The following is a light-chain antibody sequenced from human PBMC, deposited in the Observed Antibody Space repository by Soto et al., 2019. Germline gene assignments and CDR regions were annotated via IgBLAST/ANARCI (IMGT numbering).Light chain of an antibody. Sequence: DIQMTQSPFTLSASVXDRXXXXCRASQSISSWLAWYQQKPGKAPKLLIYKASTLESGVPSNFSGSGSGTEFTLTISSLQPEDFATYYCQQYNSYPWTFGQGTKVDIK. CDR1: QSISSW. J-gene: IGKJ1*01. V-gene: IGKV1-5*03. CDR2: KAS. CDR3: QQYNSYPWT.